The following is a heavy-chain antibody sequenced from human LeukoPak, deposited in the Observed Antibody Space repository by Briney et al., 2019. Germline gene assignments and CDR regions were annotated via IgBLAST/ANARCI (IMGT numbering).Heavy chain of an antibody. CDR2: ISSSSSYI. J-gene: IGHJ5*02. Sequence: PGGSLRLSCAASGFTFSSYSMNWVRQAPGKGLEWVSSISSSSSYIYYADSVKGRFTISRDNAKNSLYLQMNSLRAEDTAVYYCTRDRGSSSPQRAINWFDPWGQGTLVTVSS. D-gene: IGHD6-13*01. CDR3: TRDRGSSSPQRAINWFDP. CDR1: GFTFSSYS. V-gene: IGHV3-21*01.